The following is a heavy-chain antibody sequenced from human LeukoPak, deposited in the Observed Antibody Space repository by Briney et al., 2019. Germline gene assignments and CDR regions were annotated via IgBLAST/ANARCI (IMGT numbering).Heavy chain of an antibody. V-gene: IGHV3-30*02. Sequence: GGSLRLSCAASGVTFSSYGMHWVRQAPGKGLEWVAFIRYDGSNKYYADSVKGRFTISRDNSKNTLYLHMSNVKTEDTAVYYCAKHIYGVVSIQQWGQGTLVTVSS. CDR3: AKHIYGVVSIQQ. D-gene: IGHD3-3*01. J-gene: IGHJ1*01. CDR2: IRYDGSNK. CDR1: GVTFSSYG.